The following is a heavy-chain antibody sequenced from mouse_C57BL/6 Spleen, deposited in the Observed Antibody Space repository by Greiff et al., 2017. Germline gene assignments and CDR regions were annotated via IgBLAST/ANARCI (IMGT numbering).Heavy chain of an antibody. J-gene: IGHJ2*01. CDR1: GFSLTSYG. CDR2: VWSGGST. CDR3: VRGSSYPYYFDD. D-gene: IGHD1-1*01. V-gene: IGHV2-2*01. Sequence: QVQLKESGPGLVQPSQSLSIPCTVSGFSLTSYGVHWVRQSPGKGLEWLGVVWSGGSTDDNAAFISRLSISKDNSKSHVFFKMNSLQAADTAIYYCVRGSSYPYYFDDWGEGTTRTVTS.